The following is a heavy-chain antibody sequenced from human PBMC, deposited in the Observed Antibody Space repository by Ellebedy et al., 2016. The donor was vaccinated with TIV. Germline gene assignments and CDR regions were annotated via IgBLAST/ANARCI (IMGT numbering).Heavy chain of an antibody. CDR3: ASGVAYCTNGVCYRGWCFDY. D-gene: IGHD2-8*01. CDR2: IIPILGIA. Sequence: AASVKVSCKASGGTFSSYAISWVRQAPGQGLEWMGRIIPILGIANYAQKFQGRVTITADKSTSTAYMELSSLRSEDTAVYYCASGVAYCTNGVCYRGWCFDYWGQGTLVTVSS. CDR1: GGTFSSYA. J-gene: IGHJ4*02. V-gene: IGHV1-69*04.